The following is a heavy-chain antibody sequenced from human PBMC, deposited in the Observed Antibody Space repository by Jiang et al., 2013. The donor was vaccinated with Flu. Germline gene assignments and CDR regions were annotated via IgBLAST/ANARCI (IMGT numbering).Heavy chain of an antibody. Sequence: GVVQPGRSLRLSCAASGFTFSSYAMHWVRQAPGKGLEWVAVISYDGSNKYYADSVKGRFTISRDNSKNTLYLQMNSLRADDTAVYYCARDLYCSGGSCYSSAFDIWGQGTMVTVSS. CDR1: GFTFSSYA. CDR2: ISYDGSNK. V-gene: IGHV3-30-3*01. CDR3: ARDLYCSGGSCYSSAFDI. J-gene: IGHJ3*02. D-gene: IGHD2-15*01.